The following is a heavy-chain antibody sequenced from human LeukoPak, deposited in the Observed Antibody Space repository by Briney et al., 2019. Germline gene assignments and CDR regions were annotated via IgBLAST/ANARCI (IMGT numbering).Heavy chain of an antibody. CDR1: GFTFSSCE. CDR3: ARDRTWIAAAGLFDY. V-gene: IGHV3-48*03. J-gene: IGHJ4*02. CDR2: ISSSGSTI. Sequence: GGSLRLSCAASGFTFSSCEMNWVRQAPGKGLEWVSYISSSGSTIYYADSVKGRFTISRDNAKNSLYLQMNSLRAEDTAVYYCARDRTWIAAAGLFDYWGQGTLVTVSS. D-gene: IGHD6-13*01.